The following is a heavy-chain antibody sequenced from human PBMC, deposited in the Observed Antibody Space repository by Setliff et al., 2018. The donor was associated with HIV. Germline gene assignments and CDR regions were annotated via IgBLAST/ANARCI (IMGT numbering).Heavy chain of an antibody. CDR1: GFTFSSYS. D-gene: IGHD3-9*01. V-gene: IGHV3-21*01. CDR3: AREPHELRYFDWLLYPAYYYYGMDV. J-gene: IGHJ6*02. Sequence: GGSLRLSCAASGFTFSSYSMNWVRQAPGKGLEWVSSISSSSRSKYYADSVKGRFTISRDNAKNSLYLQMNSLTAEDTAVYYCAREPHELRYFDWLLYPAYYYYGMDVWGQGTTVTVSS. CDR2: ISSSSRSK.